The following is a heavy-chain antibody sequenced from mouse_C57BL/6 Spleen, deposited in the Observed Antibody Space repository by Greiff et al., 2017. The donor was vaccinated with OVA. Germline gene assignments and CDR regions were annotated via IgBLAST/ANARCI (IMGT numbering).Heavy chain of an antibody. V-gene: IGHV1-55*01. CDR3: ERFAIYYAHFVY. CDR2: IYPGSGST. D-gene: IGHD2-1*01. CDR1: GYTFTSYW. Sequence: QVQLQQPGAELVKPGASVKMSCKASGYTFTSYWITWVKQRPGQGLEWIGDIYPGSGSTNYNEKFKSKATLTVDTSSSTAYMQLSSLTSEDSAVYFCERFAIYYAHFVYWGKGTTLTVSS. J-gene: IGHJ2*01.